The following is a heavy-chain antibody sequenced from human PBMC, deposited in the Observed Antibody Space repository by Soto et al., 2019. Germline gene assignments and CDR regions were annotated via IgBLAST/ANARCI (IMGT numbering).Heavy chain of an antibody. D-gene: IGHD2-15*01. Sequence: LRLSCTASVFTFDDYAMHWVRQGPGRGLEWVSGITWNSGKIAYADSVKGRFTIARDDDNNSLYLQMNSLRPEDTALYYCVKDSYADFHRVLSTAEYFFDYWGHGTLVTVSS. J-gene: IGHJ4*01. V-gene: IGHV3-9*01. CDR1: VFTFDDYA. CDR2: ITWNSGKI. CDR3: VKDSYADFHRVLSTAEYFFDY.